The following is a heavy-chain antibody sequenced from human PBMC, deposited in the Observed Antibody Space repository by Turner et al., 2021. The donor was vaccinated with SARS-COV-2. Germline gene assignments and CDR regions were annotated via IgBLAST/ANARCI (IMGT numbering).Heavy chain of an antibody. J-gene: IGHJ4*02. Sequence: VQPGGSLRLSCAASGFIFSSYVMSWVRQAPGKGLEWVSGISGSGGSTYYADSVKGRFTISRDNSKNTLYLQMNSLRAEDTAVYYWAKAQLGYYLGVDYWGQGTLVTVSS. CDR2: ISGSGGST. CDR3: AKAQLGYYLGVDY. D-gene: IGHD3-3*01. V-gene: IGHV3-23*01. CDR1: GFIFSSYV.